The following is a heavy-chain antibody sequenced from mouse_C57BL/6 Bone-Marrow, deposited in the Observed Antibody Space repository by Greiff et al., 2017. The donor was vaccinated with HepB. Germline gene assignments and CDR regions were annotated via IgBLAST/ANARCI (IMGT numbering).Heavy chain of an antibody. D-gene: IGHD2-2*01. J-gene: IGHJ4*01. CDR3: ARRGLPHYYAMDY. CDR1: GFTFSDYG. CDR2: ISNLAYSI. V-gene: IGHV5-15*01. Sequence: EVKVVESGGGLVQPGGSLKLSCAASGFTFSDYGMAWVRQAPRKGPEWVAFISNLAYSIYYADTVTGRFTISRENAKNTLYLEMSSLRSEDTAMYYCARRGLPHYYAMDYWGQGTSVTVSS.